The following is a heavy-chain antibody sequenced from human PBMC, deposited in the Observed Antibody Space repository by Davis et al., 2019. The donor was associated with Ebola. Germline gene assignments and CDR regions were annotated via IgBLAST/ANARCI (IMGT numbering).Heavy chain of an antibody. CDR2: IRSKAYGGTT. CDR3: TRDTDRYCSGGSCYSRDYYYYGMDV. J-gene: IGHJ6*02. Sequence: GESLKTSCTASGFTFGDYAMSWVRQAPGKGLEWVGFIRSKAYGGTTEYAASVKGRFTISRDDSKSIAYLQMNSLKTEDTAVYYCTRDTDRYCSGGSCYSRDYYYYGMDVWGQGTTVTVSS. CDR1: GFTFGDYA. V-gene: IGHV3-49*04. D-gene: IGHD2-15*01.